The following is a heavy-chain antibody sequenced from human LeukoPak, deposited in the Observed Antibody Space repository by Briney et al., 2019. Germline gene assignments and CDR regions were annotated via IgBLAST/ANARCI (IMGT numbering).Heavy chain of an antibody. J-gene: IGHJ4*02. Sequence: GSVKVSCKASGYTFTSYGISWVRQAPGQGLEWMGWISAYNGNTNYAQKLQGRVTMTTDTSTSTAYMELRSLRSDDTAVYYCARARYYDSSGYYYFDYWGQGTLVTVSS. CDR2: ISAYNGNT. V-gene: IGHV1-18*01. CDR1: GYTFTSYG. D-gene: IGHD3-22*01. CDR3: ARARYYDSSGYYYFDY.